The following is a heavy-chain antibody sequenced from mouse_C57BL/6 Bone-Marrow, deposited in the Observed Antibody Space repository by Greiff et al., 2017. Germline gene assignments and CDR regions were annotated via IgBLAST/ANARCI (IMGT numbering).Heavy chain of an antibody. CDR3: ASWGSYYGSSHTYFDY. V-gene: IGHV1-52*01. CDR1: GYTFTSYW. D-gene: IGHD1-1*01. Sequence: VQLQQPGAELVRPGSSVKLSCKASGYTFTSYWMHWVKQRPIQGLEWIGNIDPSDSETHYNQKFKDKATLTVDKSSSTAYMQLSSLTSEDSAVYYCASWGSYYGSSHTYFDYWGQGTTLTVSS. CDR2: IDPSDSET. J-gene: IGHJ2*01.